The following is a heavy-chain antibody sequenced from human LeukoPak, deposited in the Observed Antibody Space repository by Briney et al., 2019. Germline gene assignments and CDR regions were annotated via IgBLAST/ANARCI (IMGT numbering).Heavy chain of an antibody. CDR2: INPNSGGT. CDR1: GYTFTGYY. V-gene: IGHV1-2*04. CDR3: ARDLDIAARPFDY. D-gene: IGHD6-6*01. Sequence: ASVKVSCKASGYTFTGYYMHWVRQAPGQGLEWMGWINPNSGGTNYAQKFQGWVTMTRDTSISTAYMELSRLRSDDTAVYYCARDLDIAARPFDYWGQGTLVTVSS. J-gene: IGHJ4*02.